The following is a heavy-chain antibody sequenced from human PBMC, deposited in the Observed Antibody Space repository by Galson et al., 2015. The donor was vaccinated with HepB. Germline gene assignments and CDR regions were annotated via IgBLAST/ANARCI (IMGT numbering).Heavy chain of an antibody. Sequence: SLRLSCAASGFTFSSYAMHWVRQAPGKGLEWVAVISYDGSNKYYADSVKGRFTISRDNSKNTLYLQMNSLRAEDTAVYYCARASPVDTAMGDAFDIWGQGTMVTVSS. V-gene: IGHV3-30-3*01. CDR2: ISYDGSNK. CDR1: GFTFSSYA. J-gene: IGHJ3*02. D-gene: IGHD5-18*01. CDR3: ARASPVDTAMGDAFDI.